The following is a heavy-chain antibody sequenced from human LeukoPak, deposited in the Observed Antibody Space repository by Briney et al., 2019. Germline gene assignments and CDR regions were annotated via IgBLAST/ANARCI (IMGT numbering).Heavy chain of an antibody. CDR2: INPNSGGT. CDR1: GYTFTRYD. J-gene: IGHJ4*02. CDR3: ARGSGYSSGWYRLYADY. V-gene: IGHV1-2*04. D-gene: IGHD6-19*01. Sequence: ASVKVSCKASGYTFTRYDINWVRQAPGQGLEWMGWINPNSGGTNYAQKFQGWVTMTRDTSISTAYMELSRLRSDDTAVYYCARGSGYSSGWYRLYADYWGQGTLVTVSS.